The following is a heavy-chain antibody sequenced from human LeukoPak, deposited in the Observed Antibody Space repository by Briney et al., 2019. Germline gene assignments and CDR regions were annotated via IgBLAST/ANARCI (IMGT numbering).Heavy chain of an antibody. J-gene: IGHJ4*02. CDR3: AREDPRYSSGWFDY. Sequence: ASVKVSCKASRYTFTTFSINWIRQAPGQGLEWMGWINTNTGTPTYVQGFTGRFVFSLDTSVSTAYLQISSLKADDTAIYFCAREDPRYSSGWFDYWGQGTLVTVSS. CDR1: RYTFTTFS. V-gene: IGHV7-4-1*02. CDR2: INTNTGTP. D-gene: IGHD5-18*01.